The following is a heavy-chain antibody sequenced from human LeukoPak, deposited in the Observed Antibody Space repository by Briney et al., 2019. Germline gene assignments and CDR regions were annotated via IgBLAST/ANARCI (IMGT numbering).Heavy chain of an antibody. J-gene: IGHJ5*02. CDR2: INHSGST. Sequence: PSETLSLTCAVYGGSFSGYYWSWIRQPPGKGLEWIGEINHSGSTKYNPSLKSRVTISVDTSKNQFSLKLSSVTAADTAVYYCARLYDYGGNSFWFDPWGQGTLVTVSS. CDR3: ARLYDYGGNSFWFDP. V-gene: IGHV4-34*01. CDR1: GGSFSGYY. D-gene: IGHD4-23*01.